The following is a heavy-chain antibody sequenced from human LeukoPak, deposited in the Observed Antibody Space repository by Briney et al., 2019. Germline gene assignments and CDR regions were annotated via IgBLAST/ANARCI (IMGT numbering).Heavy chain of an antibody. CDR2: INHSGST. CDR3: AREVTMVRGIDY. D-gene: IGHD3-10*01. Sequence: SETLSLTCAVYGGSFSGYYWSWIRQPPGKGLEWIGEINHSGSTNYNPSLKSRVTISVDTSKNQFSLKLSSVTAADTAVYYCAREVTMVRGIDYWGQGILVTVSS. CDR1: GGSFSGYY. V-gene: IGHV4-34*01. J-gene: IGHJ4*02.